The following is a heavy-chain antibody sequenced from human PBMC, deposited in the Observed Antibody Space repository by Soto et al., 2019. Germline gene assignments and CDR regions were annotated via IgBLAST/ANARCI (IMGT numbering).Heavy chain of an antibody. Sequence: SETLSLTCTVSGGSVSNSQYFWVWLRQPPGKGLEWIGYIYYTGSAHYNPSLKSRVTISVDTSKDQFSLKLSSVTAADTAVYYCARVPYGSGMFEDYWGQGTLVTVS. V-gene: IGHV4-61*05. CDR1: GGSVSNSQYF. CDR3: ARVPYGSGMFEDY. D-gene: IGHD3-10*01. J-gene: IGHJ4*02. CDR2: IYYTGSA.